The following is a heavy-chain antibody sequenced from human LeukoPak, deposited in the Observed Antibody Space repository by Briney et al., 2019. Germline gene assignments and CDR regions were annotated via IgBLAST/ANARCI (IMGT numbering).Heavy chain of an antibody. Sequence: SVKVSCKASGGTISSYAISWVRQAHGQGLEWMGGIIPIFGTANYAQKFQGRVTITADESTSTAYMELSSLRSEDTAVYYCARAADCSGGSCYLNWFDPWGQGTLVTVSS. V-gene: IGHV1-69*01. D-gene: IGHD2-15*01. J-gene: IGHJ5*02. CDR3: ARAADCSGGSCYLNWFDP. CDR1: GGTISSYA. CDR2: IIPIFGTA.